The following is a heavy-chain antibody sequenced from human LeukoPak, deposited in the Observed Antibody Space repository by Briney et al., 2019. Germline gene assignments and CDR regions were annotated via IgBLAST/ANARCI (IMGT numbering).Heavy chain of an antibody. J-gene: IGHJ3*02. CDR1: GGSFSGYY. V-gene: IGHV4-34*01. CDR3: AREKSYCGGDCYSYYAFDI. D-gene: IGHD2-21*02. CDR2: INHSGST. Sequence: PSETLSLTCAVYGGSFSGYYWSWIRQPPGKGLEWIGEINHSGSTNYNPSLKSRVTISVDTSKNQFSLKLSSVTAADTAVYYCAREKSYCGGDCYSYYAFDIWGQGTMVTVSS.